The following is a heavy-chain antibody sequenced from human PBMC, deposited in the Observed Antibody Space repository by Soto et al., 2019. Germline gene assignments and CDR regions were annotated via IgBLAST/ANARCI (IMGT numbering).Heavy chain of an antibody. CDR1: GFFFSDYG. Sequence: PGGSLRLSCEGSGFFFSDYGMHWVRQAPGKGLEWVAVISYDGTNKYYGDSAKGRFTIARDNSRNTLYLEMNSLSEEDTAVYYCSKDAGGTTPHGPSLRAWYFYYGMDVWGPGTTVTVSS. V-gene: IGHV3-30*18. J-gene: IGHJ6*02. CDR3: SKDAGGTTPHGPSLRAWYFYYGMDV. D-gene: IGHD4-17*01. CDR2: ISYDGTNK.